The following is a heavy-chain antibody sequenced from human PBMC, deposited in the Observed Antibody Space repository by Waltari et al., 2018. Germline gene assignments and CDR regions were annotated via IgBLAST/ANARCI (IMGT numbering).Heavy chain of an antibody. CDR3: ALDRGALWMDV. Sequence: QVQLVQSGAEVKKPGASVKISCKTSEYTFTSSYIPWVRQAPGQGLEWMGIINPSGGSTIYAQKFQGRVTMTRDTSTSTVYMELSSLRSEDTVVYYCALDRGALWMDVWGQGTTVTVSS. CDR2: INPSGGST. J-gene: IGHJ6*02. D-gene: IGHD2-21*01. V-gene: IGHV1-46*01. CDR1: EYTFTSSY.